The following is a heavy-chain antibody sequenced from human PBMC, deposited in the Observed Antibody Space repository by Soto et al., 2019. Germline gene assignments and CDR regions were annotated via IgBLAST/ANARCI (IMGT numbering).Heavy chain of an antibody. J-gene: IGHJ4*02. D-gene: IGHD2-2*01. CDR2: INPNSGAT. Sequence: RASVKVSCKASGFNFAGYFLHWVRQAPGQGLEWMGWINPNSGATKDAQKFQGRVTMTWETSISSAYIELVSLRFEDAAVYYCARAVGRSYQEFDNCGQGTRLTVSS. CDR3: ARAVGRSYQEFDN. V-gene: IGHV1-2*02. CDR1: GFNFAGYF.